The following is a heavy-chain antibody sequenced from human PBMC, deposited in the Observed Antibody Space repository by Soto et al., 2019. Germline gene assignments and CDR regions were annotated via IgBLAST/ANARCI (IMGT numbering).Heavy chain of an antibody. Sequence: SVKVSCKASGGTFSSYAISWVRQAPGQGLEWMGGIIPIFGTANYAQKFQGRVTITADESTSTAYMELSSLRSEDTAVYYCARDGRDGYNNFDYWGQGTLVTVSS. CDR3: ARDGRDGYNNFDY. J-gene: IGHJ4*02. CDR1: GGTFSSYA. D-gene: IGHD5-12*01. CDR2: IIPIFGTA. V-gene: IGHV1-69*13.